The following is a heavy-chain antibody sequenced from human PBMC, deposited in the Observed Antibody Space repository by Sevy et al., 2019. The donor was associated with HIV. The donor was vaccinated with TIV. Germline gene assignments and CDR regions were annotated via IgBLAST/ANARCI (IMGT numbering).Heavy chain of an antibody. V-gene: IGHV3-53*01. CDR1: GFTVNSNY. D-gene: IGHD1-1*01. Sequence: GGSLRLSCAASGFTVNSNYMTWVRQAPGKGLEWVSVIYSGGTKDYADSVKCRFTITRDNPKNTLYLQMNSLRADDTAVYYCARDWNGLGYVDYWGQGTLVTVSS. CDR2: IYSGGTK. CDR3: ARDWNGLGYVDY. J-gene: IGHJ4*02.